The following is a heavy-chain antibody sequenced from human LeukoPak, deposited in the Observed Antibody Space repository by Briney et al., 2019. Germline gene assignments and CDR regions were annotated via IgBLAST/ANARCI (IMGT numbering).Heavy chain of an antibody. CDR2: INHSGST. Sequence: SETLSLTCTVSGGSISSYYWSWIRQPPGKGLEWIGEINHSGSTNYNPSLKSRVTISVDTSKNQFSLKLSSVTAADTAVYYCARAGGHYDSSGYYYFDYWGQGTLVTVSS. J-gene: IGHJ4*02. CDR1: GGSISSYY. V-gene: IGHV4-34*01. D-gene: IGHD3-22*01. CDR3: ARAGGHYDSSGYYYFDY.